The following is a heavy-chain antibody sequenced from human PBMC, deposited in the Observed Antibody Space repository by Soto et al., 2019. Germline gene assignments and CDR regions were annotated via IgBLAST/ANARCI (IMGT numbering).Heavy chain of an antibody. CDR3: ARQGGYYYYGMDV. Sequence: GESLKISCKTSGYSFNTFWISWVRQVPGKGLEWMGRIDPGDSNTNYSPSLQGHVTLSVDKSIGTAYLQWSSLKASDTGIYYCARQGGYYYYGMDVWGQGTAVTVSS. CDR1: GYSFNTFW. J-gene: IGHJ6*02. D-gene: IGHD2-15*01. CDR2: IDPGDSNT. V-gene: IGHV5-10-1*01.